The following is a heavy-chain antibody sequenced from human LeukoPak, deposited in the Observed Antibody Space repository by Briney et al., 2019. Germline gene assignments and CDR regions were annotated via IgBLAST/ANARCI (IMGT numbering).Heavy chain of an antibody. Sequence: PGGSLRLSCAASGFTFSSYSMNWVRQAPGKGLEWVSSISSSSSYIYYADSVKGRFTISRDNAKNSLYLQMNSLRAEDTAVYYCAREARDSGSYYDHALWDYWGQGTLVTVSS. CDR3: AREARDSGSYYDHALWDY. CDR2: ISSSSSYI. J-gene: IGHJ4*02. CDR1: GFTFSSYS. V-gene: IGHV3-21*01. D-gene: IGHD1-26*01.